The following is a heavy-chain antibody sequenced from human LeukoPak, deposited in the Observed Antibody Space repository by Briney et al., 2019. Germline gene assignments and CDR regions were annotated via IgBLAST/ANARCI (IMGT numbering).Heavy chain of an antibody. CDR1: VYALSEVS. Sequence: GASVKVSCKVSVYALSEVSMHWVRQAPGKGLEWMGGFDPGDAETIFAQKFQGRVTMTEDTSTDTVYMELSSLRSEDTAVYYCATLDWKRGGGTLDYWGQGTLVTVSS. CDR3: ATLDWKRGGGTLDY. D-gene: IGHD1-1*01. J-gene: IGHJ4*02. CDR2: FDPGDAET. V-gene: IGHV1-24*01.